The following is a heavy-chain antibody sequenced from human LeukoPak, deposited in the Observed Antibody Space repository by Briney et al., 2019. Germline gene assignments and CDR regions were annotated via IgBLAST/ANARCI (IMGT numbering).Heavy chain of an antibody. V-gene: IGHV3-15*01. J-gene: IGHJ4*02. D-gene: IGHD3-10*01. CDR2: IKSKTDGGTT. CDR3: TYGSGSYYAFDY. CDR1: GFTFSNAW. Sequence: GGSLRLSCAASGFTFSNAWMSWVRQAPGKGLEWVGRIKSKTDGGTTDYAAPVKGRFTISRDDSKNTLYLQMNSLKTEDTAVYYCTYGSGSYYAFDYWGQGTLVTVSS.